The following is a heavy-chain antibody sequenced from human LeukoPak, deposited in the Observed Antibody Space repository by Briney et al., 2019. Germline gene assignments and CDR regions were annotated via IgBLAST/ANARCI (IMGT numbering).Heavy chain of an antibody. CDR1: GFTLSSYA. V-gene: IGHV3-23*01. D-gene: IGHD2-15*01. CDR3: AKQLPGYCSGGSCYVDAFDI. CDR2: ISDSGNT. Sequence: QTGGSLRLSCAASGFTLSSYAMSWVRQAPGKGLEWVSAISDSGNTYHADSVKGRFTISRDSSKNTLFLQMNRLRPEDAAVYYCAKQLPGYCSGGSCYVDAFDIWGQGTMVTVSS. J-gene: IGHJ3*02.